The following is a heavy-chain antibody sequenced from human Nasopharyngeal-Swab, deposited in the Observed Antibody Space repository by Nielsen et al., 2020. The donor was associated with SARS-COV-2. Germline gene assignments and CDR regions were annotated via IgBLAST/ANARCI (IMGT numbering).Heavy chain of an antibody. CDR2: IYPGDPDT. V-gene: IGHV5-51*01. J-gene: IGHJ3*02. D-gene: IGHD6-6*01. CDR3: ARDEGVYSSSSRGAFDI. CDR1: GYSFTSYW. Sequence: KVSCKGSGYSFTSYWIGWVRQMPGKGLEWMGIIYPGDPDTRYSPSFQGQVTISADKSISTAYLQWSSLKASDTAMYYCARDEGVYSSSSRGAFDIWGQGTMVTVSS.